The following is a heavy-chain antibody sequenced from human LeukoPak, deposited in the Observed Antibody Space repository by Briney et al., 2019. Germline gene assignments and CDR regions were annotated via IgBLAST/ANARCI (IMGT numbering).Heavy chain of an antibody. Sequence: PSETLSLTCTVSGGSISSYYWSWIRQPPGKGLEWIGYIYYSGSTNYNPSLKSRVTISVDTSKNQFSLKLSSVTAADTAVYYCARDAGGGSNAFDIWGQGTMVTVSS. CDR2: IYYSGST. D-gene: IGHD2-15*01. J-gene: IGHJ3*02. CDR3: ARDAGGGSNAFDI. CDR1: GGSISSYY. V-gene: IGHV4-59*01.